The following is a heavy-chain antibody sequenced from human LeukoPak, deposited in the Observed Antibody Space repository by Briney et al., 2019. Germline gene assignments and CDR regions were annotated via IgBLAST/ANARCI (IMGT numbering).Heavy chain of an antibody. D-gene: IGHD6-13*01. V-gene: IGHV4-39*01. CDR3: ARQGYSSSWSQYYYYYYYMDV. CDR2: IYYSGST. J-gene: IGHJ6*03. Sequence: SETLSPTCTVSGGSISSSSYYWGWIRQPPGKGLEWIVSIYYSGSTYYNPSLKSIITISVDTSTTQFSLKLSSVTAAATAVYYCARQGYSSSWSQYYYYYYYMDVWGKGTTVTISS. CDR1: GGSISSSSYY.